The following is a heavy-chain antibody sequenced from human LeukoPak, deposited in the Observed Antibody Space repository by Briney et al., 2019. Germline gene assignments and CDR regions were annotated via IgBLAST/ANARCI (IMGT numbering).Heavy chain of an antibody. CDR2: INTDGSIT. J-gene: IGHJ1*01. D-gene: IGHD1-26*01. CDR3: ARVPPSVGEATSEYFQD. Sequence: PGGSLRLSCAASGFTFSSYAMSWVRQAPGKGLLWVSRINTDGSITNYADSVKGRFTISRDNAKNTLYLQMNSLRSEDTAVYYCARVPPSVGEATSEYFQDWGQGTLVTVSS. CDR1: GFTFSSYA. V-gene: IGHV3-74*01.